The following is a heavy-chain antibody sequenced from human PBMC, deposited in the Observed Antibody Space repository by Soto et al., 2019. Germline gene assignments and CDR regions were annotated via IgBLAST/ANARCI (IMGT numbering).Heavy chain of an antibody. CDR1: GFTFSSYW. CDR2: INSDGSST. CDR3: ASGGIGGGGGFDI. J-gene: IGHJ3*02. Sequence: GGSLRLSCAASGFTFSSYWMYWVRQAPGKGLVWVSRINSDGSSTSYADSVKGRFTISRDNAKNTLYLQMNSLRAEDTAVYYWASGGIGGGGGFDIWGQGTMVTVSS. D-gene: IGHD3-16*01. V-gene: IGHV3-74*01.